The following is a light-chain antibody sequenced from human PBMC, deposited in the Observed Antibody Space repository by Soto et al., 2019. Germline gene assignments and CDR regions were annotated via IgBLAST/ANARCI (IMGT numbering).Light chain of an antibody. CDR2: GAS. V-gene: IGKV3-15*01. Sequence: EIVITHAPDTLSVYPGDRATLSCRASQTVSTNLAWYQQKPGQAPRLLIYGASTRATGVPDRFSGSGSRTEFTLTISSLQSEDFAVYYCQQYNSWPPLTFGQGTKVDIK. CDR3: QQYNSWPPLT. J-gene: IGKJ1*01. CDR1: QTVSTN.